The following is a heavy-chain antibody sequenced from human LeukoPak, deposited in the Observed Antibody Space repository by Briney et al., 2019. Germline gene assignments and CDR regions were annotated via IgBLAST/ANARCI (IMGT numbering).Heavy chain of an antibody. V-gene: IGHV3-48*01. Sequence: GGSLRLSCAASGFTFSSYDMNWVRQAPGKGLEWVSYISSSGSTIYYADSVKGRVTISRDNAKNSLYLQMNSLRAEDTAMYYCARLPGGVVIDAGLYWGQGTLVTVSS. CDR1: GFTFSSYD. J-gene: IGHJ4*02. CDR2: ISSSGSTI. D-gene: IGHD2-21*01. CDR3: ARLPGGVVIDAGLY.